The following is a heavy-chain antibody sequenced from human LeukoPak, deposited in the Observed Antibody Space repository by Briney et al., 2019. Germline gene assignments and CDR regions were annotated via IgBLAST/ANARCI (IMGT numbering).Heavy chain of an antibody. J-gene: IGHJ4*02. CDR2: INDDGSST. Sequence: PGGSLRLSCAASGCTFSSYWMHWVRQAPGKGLVWVSRINDDGSSTTYADSVKGRFTISRDNAKNTLYLQMNSLRAEDTAVYYCAREGRDYGGNPFDYWGQGTLVTVSS. D-gene: IGHD4-23*01. V-gene: IGHV3-74*01. CDR1: GCTFSSYW. CDR3: AREGRDYGGNPFDY.